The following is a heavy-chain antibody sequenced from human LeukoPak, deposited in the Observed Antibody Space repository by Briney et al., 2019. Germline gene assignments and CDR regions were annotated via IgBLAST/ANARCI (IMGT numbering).Heavy chain of an antibody. CDR3: ARQKSGNLR. J-gene: IGHJ1*01. V-gene: IGHV4-39*01. Sequence: SETLSLTCTVSGGSISSSSYYWGWIRQPPGKGLEWIGSIYYSGSTYYNPSLKSRVTISVDTSKNQFSLKLSSVTAADTAVYYCARQKSGNLRWGQRTLVTVSS. CDR1: GGSISSSSYY. CDR2: IYYSGST. D-gene: IGHD1-26*01.